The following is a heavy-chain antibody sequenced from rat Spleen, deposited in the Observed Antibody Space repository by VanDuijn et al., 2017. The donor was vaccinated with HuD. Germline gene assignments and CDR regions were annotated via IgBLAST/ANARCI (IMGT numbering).Heavy chain of an antibody. CDR1: GFTFSSYW. D-gene: IGHD2-2*01. J-gene: IGHJ2*01. CDR2: ITTTGDTT. V-gene: IGHV5-58*01. CDR3: ARAGDNDY. Sequence: EVQLAETGGGLVQPGRSLKLSCVASGFTFSSYWMYWVRQAPGKGLEWVSSITTTGDTTYYPDSVKGRFTISRENAYSTLYLQMDSLRSEDTATYYCARAGDNDYWGQGVMVTVSS.